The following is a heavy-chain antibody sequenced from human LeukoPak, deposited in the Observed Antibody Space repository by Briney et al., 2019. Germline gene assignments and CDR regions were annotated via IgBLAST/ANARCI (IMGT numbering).Heavy chain of an antibody. Sequence: SETLSLTCTVSGDSVSRGSYYWSWIRQPPGKGLEWIGFIYYSGGTNYNPSLKSRVTISVDTSKNQFSLRLSSVTAADTAVYYCARDRSGSYYDYWGQGTLVTVSS. CDR3: ARDRSGSYYDY. D-gene: IGHD1-26*01. CDR1: GDSVSRGSYY. J-gene: IGHJ4*02. V-gene: IGHV4-61*01. CDR2: IYYSGGT.